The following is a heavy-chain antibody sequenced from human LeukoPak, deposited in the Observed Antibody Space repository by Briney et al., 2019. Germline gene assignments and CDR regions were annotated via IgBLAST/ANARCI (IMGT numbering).Heavy chain of an antibody. V-gene: IGHV4-39*07. Sequence: SETLSLTCTVSGGSISSSSYYWGWIRQPPGKGLEWIGSIYYSGSTYYNPSLKSRVTISVDTSKNQFSLKLSSVTAADTAVYYCARDSRGPGAFDIWGQGTMVTVSS. J-gene: IGHJ3*02. CDR2: IYYSGST. CDR3: ARDSRGPGAFDI. CDR1: GGSISSSSYY.